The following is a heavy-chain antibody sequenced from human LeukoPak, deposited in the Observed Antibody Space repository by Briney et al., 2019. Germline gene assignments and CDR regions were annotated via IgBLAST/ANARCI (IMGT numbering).Heavy chain of an antibody. J-gene: IGHJ4*02. CDR1: GGSISSGSYY. CDR2: IYTSGRT. CDR3: ASGITIFGVVRGPAY. D-gene: IGHD3-3*01. V-gene: IGHV4-61*02. Sequence: PSETLSLTCTVSGGSISSGSYYWSWIRQPAGKGLEWIGRIYTSGRTNYNPSLKSRVTTSVDTSKNQFSLKLSSVTAADTAVYYCASGITIFGVVRGPAYWGQGTLVTVSS.